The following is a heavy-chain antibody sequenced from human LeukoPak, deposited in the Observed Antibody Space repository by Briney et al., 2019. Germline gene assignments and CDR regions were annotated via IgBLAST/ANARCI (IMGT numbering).Heavy chain of an antibody. D-gene: IGHD2-8*01. CDR2: MNPNSGNT. CDR3: ARYPYCTNGVCLNGGDWFDP. J-gene: IGHJ5*02. V-gene: IGHV1-8*01. Sequence: GASVKVPCKASGYTFTSYDINCVRQATGQGLEWMGWMNPNSGNTGYAQKFQGRVTMTRNTSISTAYMELSSLRSEDTAVYYCARYPYCTNGVCLNGGDWFDPWGQGTLVTVSS. CDR1: GYTFTSYD.